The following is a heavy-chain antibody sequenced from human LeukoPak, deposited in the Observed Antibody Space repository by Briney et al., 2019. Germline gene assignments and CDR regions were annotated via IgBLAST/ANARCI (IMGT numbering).Heavy chain of an antibody. CDR1: GGTFSSYG. V-gene: IGHV1-69*01. J-gene: IGHJ6*02. D-gene: IGHD6-6*01. Sequence: GSSVKVSCKASGGTFSSYGISWVRQAPGQGLEWMGGIIPIFDTANYAQKFQGRVTITAAESTSTAYMELSSLRSEDTAVYYCARASIAARFTHYYGMDVWGQGPTVTVSS. CDR3: ARASIAARFTHYYGMDV. CDR2: IIPIFDTA.